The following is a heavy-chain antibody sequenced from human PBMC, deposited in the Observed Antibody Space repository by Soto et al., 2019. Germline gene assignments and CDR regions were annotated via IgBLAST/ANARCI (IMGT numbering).Heavy chain of an antibody. CDR2: ISASNGNR. CDR3: VRDPQRKDY. Sequence: QVQLVQSGAEVKKPGASVKVSCKASGYDFSSYGISWVRQAPGQGLEWMGWISASNGNRDYAQQLQGRVTMTSDTSRTTAYMELGSMRSDDTAVYYCVRDPQRKDYWGKGTLVNVSS. V-gene: IGHV1-18*04. D-gene: IGHD2-2*01. CDR1: GYDFSSYG. J-gene: IGHJ4*02.